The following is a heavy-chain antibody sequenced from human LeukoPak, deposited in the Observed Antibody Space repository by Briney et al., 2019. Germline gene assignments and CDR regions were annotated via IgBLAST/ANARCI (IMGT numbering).Heavy chain of an antibody. CDR1: GGTFSSYA. Sequence: GSSVKVSCKASGGTFSSYAISWVRQAPGQGLEWMGGIIPIFGTANYAQKFQGRVTITADKSTSTAYMELSSLRSEDTAVYYCARPAIDRGGFDPWGQGTLVTVSS. CDR3: ARPAIDRGGFDP. D-gene: IGHD3-22*01. J-gene: IGHJ5*02. V-gene: IGHV1-69*06. CDR2: IIPIFGTA.